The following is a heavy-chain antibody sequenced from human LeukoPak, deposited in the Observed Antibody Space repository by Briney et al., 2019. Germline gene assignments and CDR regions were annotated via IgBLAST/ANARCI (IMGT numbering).Heavy chain of an antibody. D-gene: IGHD2-8*01. J-gene: IGHJ6*03. V-gene: IGHV4-59*01. CDR2: IYYSGST. Sequence: PSETLSLTCTVSGGSISSYYWSWIRQPPGKGLEWIGYIYYSGSTNYNPSLKSRVTISVDTSKNQFSLKLSSVTAADTAVYYCARSEGVSYYYMDVWGKGTTLTVSS. CDR1: GGSISSYY. CDR3: ARSEGVSYYYMDV.